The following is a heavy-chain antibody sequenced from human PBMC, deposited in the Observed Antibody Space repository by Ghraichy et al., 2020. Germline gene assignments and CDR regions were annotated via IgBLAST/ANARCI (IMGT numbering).Heavy chain of an antibody. D-gene: IGHD2-15*01. CDR2: MNPNSGNT. CDR3: ARAIPLGYCSGGSCYTDAFDI. J-gene: IGHJ3*02. CDR1: GYNFTSYD. Sequence: ASVKVSCKASGYNFTSYDTNWVRQATGQGLEWMGWMNPNSGNTGYAQKFQGRVTMTRNTSISTAYMELSSLRSEDTAVYYCARAIPLGYCSGGSCYTDAFDIWGQLTMVTVSS. V-gene: IGHV1-8*01.